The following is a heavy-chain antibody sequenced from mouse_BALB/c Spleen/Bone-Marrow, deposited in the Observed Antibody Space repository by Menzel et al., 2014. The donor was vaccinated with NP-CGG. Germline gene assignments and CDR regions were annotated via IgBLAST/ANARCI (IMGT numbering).Heavy chain of an antibody. CDR3: ARMGYYGWLVY. V-gene: IGHV4-1*02. Sequence: EVKLQESGGGLVQPGGFLILSCAVSGFDFRSYWMSWVRLPPGKGLEWIGEINPDSNTKNSAPSLKDKFIICRDNSKNTLYLQMSKVRSEDTAIYYCARMGYYGWLVYWGQGTLVNVSA. D-gene: IGHD1-1*01. CDR1: GFDFRSYW. CDR2: INPDSNTK. J-gene: IGHJ3*01.